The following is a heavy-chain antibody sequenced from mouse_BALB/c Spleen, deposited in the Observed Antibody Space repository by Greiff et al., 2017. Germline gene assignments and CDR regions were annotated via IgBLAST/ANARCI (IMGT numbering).Heavy chain of an antibody. CDR3: ARGDGYLSYRYFDV. Sequence: EVKLVESGPGLVKPSQSLSLTCTVTGYSITSDYAWNWIRQFPGNKLEWMGYISYSGSTSYNPSLKSRISITRDTSKNQFFLQLNSVTTEDTATYYCARGDGYLSYRYFDVWGAGTTVTVSS. V-gene: IGHV3-2*02. D-gene: IGHD2-3*01. CDR2: ISYSGST. CDR1: GYSITSDYA. J-gene: IGHJ1*01.